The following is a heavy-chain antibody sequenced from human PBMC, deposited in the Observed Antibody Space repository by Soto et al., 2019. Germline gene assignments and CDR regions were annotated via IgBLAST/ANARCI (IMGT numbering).Heavy chain of an antibody. D-gene: IGHD6-13*01. CDR3: AKDHDLAAAGYYFDY. J-gene: IGHJ4*02. CDR2: ISTDGRDK. V-gene: IGHV3-30*01. Sequence: GGSLRLSCAASGFTFSSYAMHWVRQAPGKGLEWVAVISTDGRDKYHADSVKGRFTISRDNSKNTLFLQMNSLRPEDTAVYYCAKDHDLAAAGYYFDYWGQGTLVTVSS. CDR1: GFTFSSYA.